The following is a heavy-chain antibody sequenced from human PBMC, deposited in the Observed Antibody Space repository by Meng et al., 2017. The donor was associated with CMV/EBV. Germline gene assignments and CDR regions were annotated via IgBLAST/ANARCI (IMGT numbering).Heavy chain of an antibody. CDR1: GFTFSSYS. Sequence: GESLKISCAASGFTFSSYSMNWVRQAPGKGLEWVSFISSSSSYIYYADSVKGRFTISRDNAKNSLYLQMNSLRAEDTAVYYCARKGSGYYYYYYAMDVWGQGTTVTVSS. J-gene: IGHJ6*02. D-gene: IGHD3-22*01. V-gene: IGHV3-21*01. CDR3: ARKGSGYYYYYYAMDV. CDR2: ISSSSSYI.